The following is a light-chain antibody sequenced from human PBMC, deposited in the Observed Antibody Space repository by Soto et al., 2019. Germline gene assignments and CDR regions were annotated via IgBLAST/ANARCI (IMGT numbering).Light chain of an antibody. Sequence: TVLTQSPATLSVYPGEAATLSCRASQSVASSYLAWYQQKPGQAPRLLISGTANRATGIPDRFSGSGFGTEFTLTISSLQSEDSAVYYCLQYNRLPLTFGGGTKVQIK. J-gene: IGKJ4*01. CDR1: QSVASSY. CDR2: GTA. V-gene: IGKV3D-15*01. CDR3: LQYNRLPLT.